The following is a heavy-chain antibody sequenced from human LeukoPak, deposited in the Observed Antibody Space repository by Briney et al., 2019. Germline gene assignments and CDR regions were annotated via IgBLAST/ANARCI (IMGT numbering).Heavy chain of an antibody. J-gene: IGHJ3*02. CDR2: IWYDGSNK. CDR1: GFTFSNTG. D-gene: IGHD2-21*02. CDR3: ARDRLAYCGGDCYYDAFDI. V-gene: IGHV3-33*01. Sequence: PGGSLRLSCAASGFTFSNTGMHWVRQAPGKGLEWVAVIWYDGSNKYYADSVKGRFTISRDNSKNTLYLQMNSLRAEDTAVYYCARDRLAYCGGDCYYDAFDIWGQGTMVTVSS.